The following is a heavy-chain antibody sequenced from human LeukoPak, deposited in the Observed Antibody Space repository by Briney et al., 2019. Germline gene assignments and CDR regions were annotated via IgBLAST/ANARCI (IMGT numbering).Heavy chain of an antibody. Sequence: SVKVSCKASGGTFSSYAISWVRQAPGQGLEWMGGIIPIFGTANYAQKFQGRVTITADKSTSTAYMELSSLRSEDTAVYYCARAYYDSSGYYFYYYMDVWGKGTTVTVSS. V-gene: IGHV1-69*06. D-gene: IGHD3-22*01. CDR2: IIPIFGTA. CDR3: ARAYYDSSGYYFYYYMDV. CDR1: GGTFSSYA. J-gene: IGHJ6*03.